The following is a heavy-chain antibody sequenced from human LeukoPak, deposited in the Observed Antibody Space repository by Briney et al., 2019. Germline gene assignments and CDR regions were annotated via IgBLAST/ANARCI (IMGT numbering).Heavy chain of an antibody. Sequence: GGSLRLSCAASGFTFSSYAMTWVRQAPGKGLEWVSGISGSGGNTYYADSVKGRFTISRDNSKNTLYLQMNSLRAEDTAVYYCAKKPYNWNTQVDYWGQGTLATVSS. J-gene: IGHJ4*02. CDR1: GFTFSSYA. V-gene: IGHV3-23*01. CDR2: ISGSGGNT. D-gene: IGHD1/OR15-1a*01. CDR3: AKKPYNWNTQVDY.